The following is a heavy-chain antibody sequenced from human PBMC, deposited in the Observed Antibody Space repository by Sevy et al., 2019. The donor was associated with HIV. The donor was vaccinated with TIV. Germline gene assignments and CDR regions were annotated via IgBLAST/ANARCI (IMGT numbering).Heavy chain of an antibody. J-gene: IGHJ4*02. CDR1: GYSFITKT. D-gene: IGHD3-10*01. CDR3: ARDPGMTRGFDH. CDR2: INTANGNT. V-gene: IGHV1-3*04. Sequence: ASVKVSCKASGYSFITKTIHWVRQAPGQGPEWMGWINTANGNTKSSENLRGRVTLTRETSGNTAYMELRSLRFEDTAVYYCARDPGMTRGFDHWGQGTLVTVSS.